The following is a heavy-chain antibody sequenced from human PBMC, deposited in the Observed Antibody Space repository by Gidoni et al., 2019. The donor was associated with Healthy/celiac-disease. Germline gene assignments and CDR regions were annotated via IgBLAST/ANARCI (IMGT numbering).Heavy chain of an antibody. CDR2: IYHSGST. V-gene: IGHV4-38-2*02. CDR1: GYSISSGYY. D-gene: IGHD2-15*01. Sequence: QVQLQESGPGLVKPSETLSLTCAVSGYSISSGYYWGWIRQPPGKGLEWIGSIYHSGSTYYSPSLKSRVTISVDTSKNQFSLKLSSVTAADTAVYYCARDCSGGSCYSWWFDPWGQGTLVTVSS. CDR3: ARDCSGGSCYSWWFDP. J-gene: IGHJ5*02.